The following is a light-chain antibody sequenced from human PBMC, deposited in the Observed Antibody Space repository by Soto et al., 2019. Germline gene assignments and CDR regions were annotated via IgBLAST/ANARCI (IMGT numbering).Light chain of an antibody. CDR1: QGIRND. V-gene: IGKV1-6*01. Sequence: AIQMTQSPSSLSASVGDRVTITCRASQGIRNDLGWYQQKPGKGPKLLIYTASSLQSGVPSRFSGSGSGTDFTLTISSLQPEDFATYYCLQDYNYPWTFGQGTKVEVK. CDR3: LQDYNYPWT. CDR2: TAS. J-gene: IGKJ1*01.